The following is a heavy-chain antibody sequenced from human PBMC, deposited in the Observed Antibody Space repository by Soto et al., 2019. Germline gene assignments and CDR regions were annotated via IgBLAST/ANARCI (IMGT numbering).Heavy chain of an antibody. D-gene: IGHD1-26*01. CDR1: GFNFGSYA. V-gene: IGHV3-23*01. CDR3: ARWGYLDY. CDR2: ISGSDGKT. Sequence: PGESLRLSCEDSGFNFGSYAITWVRQAPGKGLEWVSTISGSDGKTFYADAVKGRFSISRDISQSTLYLQMNSLRADDTAIYYCARWGYLDYWGQGTRVTVSS. J-gene: IGHJ4*02.